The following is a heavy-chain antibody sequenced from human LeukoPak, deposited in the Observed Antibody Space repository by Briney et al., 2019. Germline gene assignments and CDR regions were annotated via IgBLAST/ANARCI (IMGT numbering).Heavy chain of an antibody. CDR2: TSSSGSTI. V-gene: IGHV3-11*01. Sequence: PGGSLRLSCAASGFTFSDYYMSWIRQAPGKGLEWVSYTSSSGSTIYYADSVKGRFTISRDNAKDSLYLQMNSLRAEDTAVYYCARDPGSGYEEHFDYWGQGTLVTVSS. CDR3: ARDPGSGYEEHFDY. D-gene: IGHD5-12*01. CDR1: GFTFSDYY. J-gene: IGHJ4*02.